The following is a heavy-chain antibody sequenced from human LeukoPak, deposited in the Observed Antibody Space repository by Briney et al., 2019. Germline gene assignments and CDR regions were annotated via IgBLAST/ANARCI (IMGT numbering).Heavy chain of an antibody. Sequence: ASVKVSCKASGYTFTSYYMHWVRQAPGQGLEWMGIINPSGGSTSYAQKFQDRVTMTRDTSTSTVYMELNSLRSEDTAVYYCARATWYGGNPSGAFDIWGQGTMVTVSS. D-gene: IGHD4/OR15-4a*01. V-gene: IGHV1-46*01. CDR3: ARATWYGGNPSGAFDI. J-gene: IGHJ3*02. CDR2: INPSGGST. CDR1: GYTFTSYY.